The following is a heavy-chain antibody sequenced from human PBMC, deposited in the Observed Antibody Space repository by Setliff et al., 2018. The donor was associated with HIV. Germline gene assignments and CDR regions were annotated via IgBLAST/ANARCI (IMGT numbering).Heavy chain of an antibody. Sequence: ASVKVSCKASGDTLSDYYIHWVRQAPGRGLEWMGWINPDSGGTNYAQKFQGRVTMTRDTSINTAYMEFSSLRSDDTAVYYCARQLSNSLESWGQGTLVTVSS. CDR3: ARQLSNSLES. V-gene: IGHV1-2*02. CDR2: INPDSGGT. J-gene: IGHJ4*02. CDR1: GDTLSDYY. D-gene: IGHD1-1*01.